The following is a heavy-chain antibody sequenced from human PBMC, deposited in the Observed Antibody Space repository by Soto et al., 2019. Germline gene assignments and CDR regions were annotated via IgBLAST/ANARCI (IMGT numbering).Heavy chain of an antibody. V-gene: IGHV4-59*08. CDR3: ARHVLLWFGELSSWFDP. D-gene: IGHD3-10*01. CDR2: IYYSGST. Sequence: SETLSLTCTVSGGSISSYYWSWIRQPPGKGLEWIGYIYYSGSTNYNPSLKSRVTISVDTSKNQFSLKLSSVTAADTAMYYCARHVLLWFGELSSWFDPWGQGTLVTVSS. J-gene: IGHJ5*02. CDR1: GGSISSYY.